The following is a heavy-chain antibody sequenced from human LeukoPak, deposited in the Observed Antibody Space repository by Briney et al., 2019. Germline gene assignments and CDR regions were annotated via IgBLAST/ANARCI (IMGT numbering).Heavy chain of an antibody. J-gene: IGHJ6*02. V-gene: IGHV3-33*01. Sequence: PGGSLRLSCAASGFTFSSYGMHWVRQAPGKGLEWVAVIWYDGSNKYYADSVKGRFTISRDNSKNTLYLQMNSLRAEDTAVYYCARDYSSGWTYYGMDVWGQGTTVTVSS. CDR1: GFTFSSYG. D-gene: IGHD6-19*01. CDR2: IWYDGSNK. CDR3: ARDYSSGWTYYGMDV.